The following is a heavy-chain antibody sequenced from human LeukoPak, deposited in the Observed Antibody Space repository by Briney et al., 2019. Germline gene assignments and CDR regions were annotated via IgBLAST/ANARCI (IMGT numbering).Heavy chain of an antibody. D-gene: IGHD6-13*01. J-gene: IGHJ4*02. Sequence: TGGSLRLSCAASGFTFDDYAMHWVRQAPGKGLEWVSSIVGSSSTYYADSLKGRFTISRDNAKNSLYLQMNSLRAADTAVYYCSRIGAGSSRDYWGQGTLGTVSS. CDR1: GFTFDDYA. V-gene: IGHV3-69-1*01. CDR3: SRIGAGSSRDY. CDR2: IVGSSST.